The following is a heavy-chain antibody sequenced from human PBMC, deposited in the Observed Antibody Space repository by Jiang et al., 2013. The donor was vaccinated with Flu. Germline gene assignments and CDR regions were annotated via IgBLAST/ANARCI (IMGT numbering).Heavy chain of an antibody. V-gene: IGHV5-10-1*01. D-gene: IGHD4-17*01. CDR1: GYSFTSYW. CDR3: ARQGLPGYGDLYFDY. Sequence: GAEVKKPGESLRISCKASGYSFTSYWISWVRQMPGKGLEWMGRIDPSDSYTSYSPSFQGHVTISADKSINTAYLQWRSLKASDIAVYYCARQGLPGYGDLYFDYWGQGTLVTVSS. CDR2: IDPSDSYT. J-gene: IGHJ4*02.